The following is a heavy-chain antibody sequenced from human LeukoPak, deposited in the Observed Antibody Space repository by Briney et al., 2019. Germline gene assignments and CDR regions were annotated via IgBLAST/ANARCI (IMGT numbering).Heavy chain of an antibody. Sequence: GSLRLSCAASGFTVSSNHMSWVRQPPGKGLEWIGSIYYSGSTYYYPSLKSRLTISVDTSKNQFSLKLSSVTAADTAVYYCARFSQVGATTNAWGQGTLVTVSS. J-gene: IGHJ5*02. D-gene: IGHD1-26*01. V-gene: IGHV4-39*01. CDR2: IYYSGST. CDR1: GFTVSSNH. CDR3: ARFSQVGATTNA.